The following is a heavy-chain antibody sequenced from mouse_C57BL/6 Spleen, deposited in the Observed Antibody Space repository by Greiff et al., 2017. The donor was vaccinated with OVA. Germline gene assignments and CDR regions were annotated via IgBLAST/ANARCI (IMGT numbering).Heavy chain of an antibody. CDR1: GYTFTSYW. CDR3: ARGVRNYYAMDY. Sequence: QVQLQQPGAELVRPGTSVKLSCKASGYTFTSYWMHWVKQRPGQGLEWIGVIDPSDSYTNYNQKFKGKATLTVDTSSSTADMQLSSLTTEDTAVYYCARGVRNYYAMDYWGQGTSVTVSS. V-gene: IGHV1-59*01. CDR2: IDPSDSYT. D-gene: IGHD2-2*01. J-gene: IGHJ4*01.